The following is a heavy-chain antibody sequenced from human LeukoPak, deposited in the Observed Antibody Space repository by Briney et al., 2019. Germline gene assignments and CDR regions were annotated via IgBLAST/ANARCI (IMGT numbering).Heavy chain of an antibody. Sequence: SGPTLVKPTQTLTLTCTFSEFSLSTSGVGVGWIRQPPGKALEWLALIYWDDDKRYSPSLKSRLTNTKDTSKNQVVLTMTNMDPVDTGTYYCTHRSLAVAGLSFDSWGQGTLVTVSS. J-gene: IGHJ4*02. CDR3: THRSLAVAGLSFDS. V-gene: IGHV2-5*02. CDR2: IYWDDDK. CDR1: EFSLSTSGVG. D-gene: IGHD6-19*01.